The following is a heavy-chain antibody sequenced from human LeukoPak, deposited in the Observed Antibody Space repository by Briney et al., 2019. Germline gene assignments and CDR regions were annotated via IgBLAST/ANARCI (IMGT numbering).Heavy chain of an antibody. CDR3: ASCIAARPYYYYGMDV. J-gene: IGHJ6*02. D-gene: IGHD6-6*01. Sequence: GASVKVSCKASGGTFSSYAISWVRQAPGQGLEWMGGIIPIFGTANYAQKSQGRVTITADESTSTAYMELSSLRSEDTAVYYCASCIAARPYYYYGMDVWGQGTTVTVSS. CDR2: IIPIFGTA. V-gene: IGHV1-69*13. CDR1: GGTFSSYA.